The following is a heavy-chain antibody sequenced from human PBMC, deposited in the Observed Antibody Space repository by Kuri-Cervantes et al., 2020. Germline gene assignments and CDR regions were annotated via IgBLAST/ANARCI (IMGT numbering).Heavy chain of an antibody. J-gene: IGHJ6*02. CDR1: GGSISSYY. D-gene: IGHD3-9*01. V-gene: IGHV4-59*12. CDR3: ARGPYYDILTGYYWYYYYGIDV. CDR2: IYYSGST. Sequence: ESLKISCTVSGGSISSYYWSWIRQPPGKGLEWIGYIYYSGSTNYNPSLKSRVTISVDTSKNQFSLKLSSVTAADTAVYYCARGPYYDILTGYYWYYYYGIDVWGQGTTVTVSS.